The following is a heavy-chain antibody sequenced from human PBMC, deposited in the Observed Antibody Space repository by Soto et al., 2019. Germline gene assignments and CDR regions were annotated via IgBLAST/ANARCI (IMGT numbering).Heavy chain of an antibody. D-gene: IGHD1-20*01. CDR2: IGSVGGDT. Sequence: GESLKISCAASGFTFYSYAMSWVRQAPGKGLEWVSTIGSVGGDTYYADSVKGRFTISRDDSKNTLLLQMNSLRAEDTAVYYCVKDRMAYNSVWDPFDIWGQGTMVTVSS. J-gene: IGHJ3*02. CDR1: GFTFYSYA. V-gene: IGHV3-23*01. CDR3: VKDRMAYNSVWDPFDI.